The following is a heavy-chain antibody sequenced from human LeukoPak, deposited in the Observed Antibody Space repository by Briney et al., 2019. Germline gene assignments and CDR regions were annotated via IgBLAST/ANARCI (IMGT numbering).Heavy chain of an antibody. CDR1: GGSISSYY. V-gene: IGHV4-59*08. J-gene: IGHJ4*02. Sequence: SETLSLTCTVSGGSISSYYWSWIRQPPGKDLEWIGYIYYSGRTYYNPSLKSRVTISVDTSKNQFSLSLSSVTAADTAVYYCARTIPDSSGYYYSDYWGQGTLVTVSS. CDR3: ARTIPDSSGYYYSDY. D-gene: IGHD3-22*01. CDR2: IYYSGRT.